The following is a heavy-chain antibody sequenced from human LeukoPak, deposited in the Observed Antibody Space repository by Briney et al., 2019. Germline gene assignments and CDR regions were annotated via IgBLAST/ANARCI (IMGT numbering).Heavy chain of an antibody. CDR1: GFTFTTYA. V-gene: IGHV3-23*01. Sequence: GGSLRLSCAASGFTFTTYAMNWVRQAPEKGLEWVSGISGSGDYTYDADSVKGRFTISRDNSKNTLYLQMNSLRAEDTAVYYCAKLRTTAAAPLGVDYWGQGTLVTVSS. CDR3: AKLRTTAAAPLGVDY. J-gene: IGHJ4*02. D-gene: IGHD2-2*01. CDR2: ISGSGDYT.